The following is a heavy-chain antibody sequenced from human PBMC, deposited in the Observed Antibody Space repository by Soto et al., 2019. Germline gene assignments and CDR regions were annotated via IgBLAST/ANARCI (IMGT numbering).Heavy chain of an antibody. CDR2: ISAYNGNT. J-gene: IGHJ5*02. CDR1: GYTFTSYG. D-gene: IGHD4-17*01. CDR3: ARIRSDYGFYWLDP. V-gene: IGHV1-18*01. Sequence: ASVKVSCKASGYTFTSYGISWVRQAPGQGLEWMGWISAYNGNTNYAQKLQGRVTMTTDTSTSTAYMELRSLRSDDTAVYYCARIRSDYGFYWLDPWGQGTLVTVSS.